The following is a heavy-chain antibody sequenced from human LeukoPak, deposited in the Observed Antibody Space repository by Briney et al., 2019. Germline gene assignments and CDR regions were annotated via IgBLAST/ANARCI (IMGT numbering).Heavy chain of an antibody. CDR1: GGSISSSSYY. V-gene: IGHV4-39*01. J-gene: IGHJ4*02. CDR2: IYYSGTT. Sequence: SETLSLTCTVSGGSISSSSYYWGWIRQPPGKGLEGIGSIYYSGTTYYNPSLKCRVTISVDTSKTQFSLKRSSVTAADTAVYYCARHTGYYGSGSYFDYWGQGTLVTVSS. CDR3: ARHTGYYGSGSYFDY. D-gene: IGHD3-10*01.